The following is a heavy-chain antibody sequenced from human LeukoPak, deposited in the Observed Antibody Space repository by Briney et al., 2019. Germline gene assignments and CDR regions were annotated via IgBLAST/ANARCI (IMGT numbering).Heavy chain of an antibody. V-gene: IGHV4-30-2*01. CDR1: GGSISSGGYS. D-gene: IGHD3-16*02. CDR2: IYHSGST. Sequence: SETLSLTCAVSGGSISSGGYSWSWIRQPPGKGLEWIGYIYHSGSTYYNPSLKSRVTISVDRSKNQFSLKLSSVTAADTAVYFCARSDYIWGSYRVYDSWGQGILVTVSS. J-gene: IGHJ4*02. CDR3: ARSDYIWGSYRVYDS.